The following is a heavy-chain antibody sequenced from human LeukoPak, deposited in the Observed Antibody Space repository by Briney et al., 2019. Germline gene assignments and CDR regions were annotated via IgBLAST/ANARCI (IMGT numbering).Heavy chain of an antibody. CDR1: GFTFSNSA. V-gene: IGHV3-23*01. Sequence: RGSLRLSCAASGFTFSNSAMSWVRQAPGKGLEWVSTLSGGGITTYYADSVKGRFTISRDNSKNTLYLQMNSLRAEDTAVYYCAKGIYSSGWSYFDYWGHGTLVTVSS. CDR2: LSGGGITT. CDR3: AKGIYSSGWSYFDY. D-gene: IGHD6-19*01. J-gene: IGHJ4*01.